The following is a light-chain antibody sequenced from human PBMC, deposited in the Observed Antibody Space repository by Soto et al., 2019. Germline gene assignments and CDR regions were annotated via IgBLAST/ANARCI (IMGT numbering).Light chain of an antibody. CDR3: LEYNTWPWT. CDR2: GAS. J-gene: IGKJ1*01. CDR1: QGLNRN. V-gene: IGKV3-15*01. Sequence: ETVLTQSPATLSVSPGETATLSCTTSQGLNRNLAWYQQKLGQAPRVLIYGASTRAAGIPARFSGSGSGTEFILTISSLQSEDFAVYYCLEYNTWPWTFGQGTKVEIK.